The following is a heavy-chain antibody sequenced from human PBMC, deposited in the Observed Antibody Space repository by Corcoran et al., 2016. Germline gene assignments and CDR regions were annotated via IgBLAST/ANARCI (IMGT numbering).Heavy chain of an antibody. J-gene: IGHJ5*02. CDR2: IYSGGST. CDR1: GFTVSSNY. Sequence: EVQLVESGGGLIQPGGSLRLSCAASGFTVSSNYMSCVRPAPGTGLEWVSVIYSGGSTYYADSVKGRFTISRDNSKNTLYLQMNSLRAEETAGYYGARGSGEYQNWFDPGGQGTLVTVSS. V-gene: IGHV3-53*01. CDR3: ARGSGEYQNWFDP. D-gene: IGHD3-16*01.